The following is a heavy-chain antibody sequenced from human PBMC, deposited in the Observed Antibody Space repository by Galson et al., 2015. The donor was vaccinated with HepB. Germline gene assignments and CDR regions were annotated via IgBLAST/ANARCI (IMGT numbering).Heavy chain of an antibody. J-gene: IGHJ6*02. D-gene: IGHD3-3*01. Sequence: SLRLSCAASGFTFSSYGMHWVRQAPGKGLEWVAVISYDGSNKYYADSVKGRFTISRDNSKNTLYLQMNSLRAEDTAVYYCAKLPYDFWSGYYSVDYYYYGMDVWGQGTTVTVSS. CDR1: GFTFSSYG. CDR2: ISYDGSNK. CDR3: AKLPYDFWSGYYSVDYYYYGMDV. V-gene: IGHV3-30*18.